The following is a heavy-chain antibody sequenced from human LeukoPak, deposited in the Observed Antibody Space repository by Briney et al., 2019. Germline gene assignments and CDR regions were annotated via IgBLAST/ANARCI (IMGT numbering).Heavy chain of an antibody. CDR3: ARALSYSSGWHADY. D-gene: IGHD6-19*01. CDR1: GFIFSTYV. J-gene: IGHJ4*02. V-gene: IGHV3-30*04. CDR2: LSYDGSEK. Sequence: SGGSLRLSCAASGFIFSTYVMHWVRQAPGKGLEWVAVLSYDGSEKYYADSVKGRLTISRDNSKNALYLQLNSLRPEDTAVYYCARALSYSSGWHADYWGQGALVTVSS.